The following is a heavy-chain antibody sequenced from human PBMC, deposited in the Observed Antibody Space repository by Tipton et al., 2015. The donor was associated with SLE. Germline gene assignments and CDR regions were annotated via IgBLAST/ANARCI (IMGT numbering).Heavy chain of an antibody. J-gene: IGHJ4*02. CDR3: AREFRGVGGLDY. V-gene: IGHV3-13*01. CDR1: GFTFSSYD. CDR2: IGTAGDT. Sequence: SLRLSCAASGFTFSSYDMHWVRQATGKGLEWVSAIGTAGDTYYPGSVKGRFTISRENAKNSSYLQMNSLRAGDTAVYYCAREFRGVGGLDYWGQGTLVTVSS. D-gene: IGHD1-26*01.